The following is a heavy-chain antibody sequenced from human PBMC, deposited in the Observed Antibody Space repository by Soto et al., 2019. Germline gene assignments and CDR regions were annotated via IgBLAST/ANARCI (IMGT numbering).Heavy chain of an antibody. J-gene: IGHJ3*02. Sequence: SQTLSLTCAISGDSVSSTTAAWNWIRQSPSRGLEWLGRTYYRSKWHNDYAVSVKSRITINPDTSKNQFSLQLNSVTPEDTAVYYCARVVVVAATYAFDIWGQGTMVTVSS. V-gene: IGHV6-1*01. D-gene: IGHD2-15*01. CDR1: GDSVSSTTAA. CDR3: ARVVVVAATYAFDI. CDR2: TYYRSKWHN.